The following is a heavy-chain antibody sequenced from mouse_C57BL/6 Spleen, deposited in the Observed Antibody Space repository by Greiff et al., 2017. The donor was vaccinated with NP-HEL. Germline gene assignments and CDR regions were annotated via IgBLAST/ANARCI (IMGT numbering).Heavy chain of an antibody. V-gene: IGHV1-50*01. CDR1: GYTFTSYW. J-gene: IGHJ3*01. CDR2: IDPSDSYT. D-gene: IGHD2-5*01. Sequence: QVQLQQPGAELVKPGASVKLSCKASGYTFTSYWMQWVKQRPGQGLEWIGEIDPSDSYTNYIQQFKGKATLTVDTSYSTAYMQLSSLTSEDSAVYNCASGAQSYYSNSAWFAYWGQGTLVTVSA. CDR3: ASGAQSYYSNSAWFAY.